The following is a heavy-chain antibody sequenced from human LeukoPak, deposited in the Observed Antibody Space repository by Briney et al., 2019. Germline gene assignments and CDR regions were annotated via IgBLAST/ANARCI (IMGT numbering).Heavy chain of an antibody. J-gene: IGHJ5*02. CDR3: ASTTGTNGFDP. Sequence: PSETLSLTCTASGGSISSYYWSWIRQPPGKGLEWIGYIYYSGSTNYNPSLKSRVTISVDTSKNQFALKLSAVTAADTAVYYCASTTGTNGFDPWGQGTLVTVSS. V-gene: IGHV4-59*08. CDR1: GGSISSYY. CDR2: IYYSGST. D-gene: IGHD1-1*01.